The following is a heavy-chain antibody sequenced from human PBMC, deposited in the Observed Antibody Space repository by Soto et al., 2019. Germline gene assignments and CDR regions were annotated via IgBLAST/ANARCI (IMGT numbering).Heavy chain of an antibody. CDR3: ARMATFGSLNWFDP. V-gene: IGHV1-8*01. J-gene: IGHJ5*02. Sequence: ASVKVSCEASGYSFTNNDVSWVRQATGQGLEWMGWMNPGSGDTGYAQKFQGRVTMTRDISIATAYMELSSLRSDDTAIYYCARMATFGSLNWFDPWGQGTLVTVSS. CDR2: MNPGSGDT. D-gene: IGHD3-16*01. CDR1: GYSFTNND.